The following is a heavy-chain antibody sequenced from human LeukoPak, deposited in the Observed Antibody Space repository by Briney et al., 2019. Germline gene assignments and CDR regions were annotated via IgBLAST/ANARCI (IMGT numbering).Heavy chain of an antibody. J-gene: IGHJ4*02. CDR2: IYTSGST. CDR3: ARLVGRTSYSSGWYLDY. Sequence: SETLSLTCTVSGGSISSYYWSWIRQPAGKGLEWIGRIYTSGSTNYNPSLKSRVTMSVDTSKNQFSLKLSSVTAADTAVYYCARLVGRTSYSSGWYLDYWGQGTPVTVSS. V-gene: IGHV4-4*07. D-gene: IGHD6-19*01. CDR1: GGSISSYY.